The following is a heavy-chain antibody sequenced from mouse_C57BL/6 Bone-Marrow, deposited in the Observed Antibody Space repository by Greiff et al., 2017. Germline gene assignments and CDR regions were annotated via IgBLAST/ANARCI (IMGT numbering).Heavy chain of an antibody. V-gene: IGHV3-1*01. Sequence: EVQLQQSGPGMVKPSQSLSLTCTVTGYSITSGYDWHWIRHFPGNKLEWMGYISYSGSTNYNPSLKSRISITHDTSKNHFFLKLNSVTTEDTATXYGAREAITTAPWYFEVWGTGTTVTVSS. CDR3: AREAITTAPWYFEV. D-gene: IGHD1-2*01. J-gene: IGHJ1*03. CDR1: GYSITSGYD. CDR2: ISYSGST.